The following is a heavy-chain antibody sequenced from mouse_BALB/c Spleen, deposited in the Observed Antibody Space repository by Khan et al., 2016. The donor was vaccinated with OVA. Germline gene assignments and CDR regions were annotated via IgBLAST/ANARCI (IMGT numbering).Heavy chain of an antibody. CDR2: ITYSGGT. Sequence: EVQLQESGPGLVKPSQSLSLTCTVTGYSITSGYAWNWIRQFPGNKLGRMGYITYSGGTSYNPSLKSRISITRDTSKNQFFLQLNSVTTEDTATYYCARGNYYGYYFDYWGQGTTLTVSS. CDR1: GYSITSGYA. J-gene: IGHJ2*01. CDR3: ARGNYYGYYFDY. V-gene: IGHV3-2*02. D-gene: IGHD1-1*01.